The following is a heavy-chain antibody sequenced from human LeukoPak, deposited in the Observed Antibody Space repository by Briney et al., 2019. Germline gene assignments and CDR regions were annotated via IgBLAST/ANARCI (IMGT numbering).Heavy chain of an antibody. D-gene: IGHD3-3*01. CDR2: IFYSGTT. V-gene: IGHV4-39*02. CDR3: ARLTRASFGVAIGSLDY. Sequence: SETLSLTCTVSSGSISSNNYFWGWMRQPPGKGLEWIGNIFYSGTTYYNPSLKSRVTISVDTSKNHFSLKLNSVTAADTAMYYCARLTRASFGVAIGSLDYWGQGTLVTVSS. CDR1: SGSISSNNYF. J-gene: IGHJ4*02.